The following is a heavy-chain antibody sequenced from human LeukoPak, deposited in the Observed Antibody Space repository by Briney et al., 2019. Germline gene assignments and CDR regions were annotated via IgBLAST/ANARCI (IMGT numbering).Heavy chain of an antibody. Sequence: GASVKVSCKASGYTFTSYDINWVRQATGQGLEWMGWMNPNSGYTDYAQKFQGRVTMTRNTSISTAYMELSSLRSEDTAVYYCARGVLWSRLYYFDYWGQGTLVTVSS. CDR1: GYTFTSYD. D-gene: IGHD2-8*02. CDR2: MNPNSGYT. J-gene: IGHJ4*02. CDR3: ARGVLWSRLYYFDY. V-gene: IGHV1-8*01.